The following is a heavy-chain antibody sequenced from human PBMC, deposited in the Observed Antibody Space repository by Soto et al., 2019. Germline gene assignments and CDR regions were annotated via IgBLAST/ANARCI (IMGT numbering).Heavy chain of an antibody. CDR2: MYNTGST. Sequence: SETLSLTCTVSGSSISGYYWCWIRQPPGKGLEWIGYMYNTGSTVYNPSFKSRVTISVDTSKNQFSLKLNSVTAADTAVYYCARDLWGYCGTDCYPLDVWSQGTTVTVS. CDR3: ARDLWGYCGTDCYPLDV. CDR1: GSSISGYY. V-gene: IGHV4-59*01. D-gene: IGHD2-21*02. J-gene: IGHJ6*02.